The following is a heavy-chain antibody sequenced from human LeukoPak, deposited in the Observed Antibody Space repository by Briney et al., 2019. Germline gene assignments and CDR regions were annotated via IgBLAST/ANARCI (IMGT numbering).Heavy chain of an antibody. Sequence: ASVKVSCKASGYTFTSYGISWVLQAPGQGLEWMGWISAYNGNTNYAQKLQGRVTMTTDTSTSTAYMELRSLRSDDTAVYYCARDSITIFGVVIRRRSSDYWGQGTLVTVSS. CDR3: ARDSITIFGVVIRRRSSDY. J-gene: IGHJ4*02. D-gene: IGHD3-3*01. CDR2: ISAYNGNT. CDR1: GYTFTSYG. V-gene: IGHV1-18*01.